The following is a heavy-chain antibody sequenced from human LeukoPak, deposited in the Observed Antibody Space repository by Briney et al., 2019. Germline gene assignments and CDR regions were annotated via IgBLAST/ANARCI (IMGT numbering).Heavy chain of an antibody. CDR2: INPSGGST. V-gene: IGHV1-46*01. J-gene: IGHJ4*02. CDR1: GYTFTSYY. Sequence: ASVKVSCKASGYTFTSYYMHWVRQAPGQGLEWMGIINPSGGSTSYAQKFQGRVTMTRDMSTSTVYMELSRLRSDDTAVYYCASVSEYNYFDYWGQGTLVTVSS. D-gene: IGHD6-6*01. CDR3: ASVSEYNYFDY.